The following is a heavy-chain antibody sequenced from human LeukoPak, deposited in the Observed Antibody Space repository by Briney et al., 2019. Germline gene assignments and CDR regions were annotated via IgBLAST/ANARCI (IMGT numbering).Heavy chain of an antibody. CDR2: INPSGGST. CDR1: GYTFTSYY. CDR3: ARDRGSGWYEGVFDY. V-gene: IGHV1-46*01. D-gene: IGHD6-19*01. J-gene: IGHJ4*02. Sequence: ASVKESCKASGYTFTSYYMHWVRQTPGQGLEWMAIINPSGGSTSYAQKFQGRVTMTRDTSTSTVYMELSSLRSEDTAVYYCARDRGSGWYEGVFDYWGQGTLVTVSS.